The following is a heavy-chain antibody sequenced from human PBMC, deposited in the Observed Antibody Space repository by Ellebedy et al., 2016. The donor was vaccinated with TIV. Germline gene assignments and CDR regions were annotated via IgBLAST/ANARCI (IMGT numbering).Heavy chain of an antibody. CDR2: IWYDGSNK. D-gene: IGHD6-13*01. CDR3: ARDRGQLVTFDY. Sequence: GGSLRLSXAASGFTFSSYGMHWVRQAPGKGLEWVAVIWYDGSNKYYADSVKGRFTISRDNSKNTLYLQMNSLRAEDTAVYYCARDRGQLVTFDYWGQGTLVTVSS. V-gene: IGHV3-33*01. J-gene: IGHJ4*02. CDR1: GFTFSSYG.